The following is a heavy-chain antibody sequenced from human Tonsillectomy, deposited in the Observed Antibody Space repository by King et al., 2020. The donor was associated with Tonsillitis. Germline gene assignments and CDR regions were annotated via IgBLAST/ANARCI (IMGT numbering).Heavy chain of an antibody. CDR3: AKQGNEYSIVVPGDAFDI. D-gene: IGHD1-26*01. CDR1: GGSTSNSNYY. V-gene: IGHV4-39*01. Sequence: QLQESGPGLVKASETLSLTCTVSGGSTSNSNYYWAWIRQPPGKGLEWIASIYYSGTTYYNPSLQSRVTFSIDMSKNQFSLRLSSVTAADTAVYYCAKQGNEYSIVVPGDAFDIWGQGTMVTVSS. J-gene: IGHJ3*02. CDR2: IYYSGTT.